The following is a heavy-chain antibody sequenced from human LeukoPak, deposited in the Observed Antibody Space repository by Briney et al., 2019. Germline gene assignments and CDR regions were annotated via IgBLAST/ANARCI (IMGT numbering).Heavy chain of an antibody. CDR2: ISWNSGRI. D-gene: IGHD3-22*01. Sequence: GGSLRLSCAASGFTFDDYAMHWVRQTPGQGLEWVSSISWNSGRIDYADSVKGRFAISKDSAKNFLYLQMNSLRAEDTALYYCAKSTDYYDTSGYYRVGAFDIWGQGTLVTVSS. CDR3: AKSTDYYDTSGYYRVGAFDI. J-gene: IGHJ3*02. CDR1: GFTFDDYA. V-gene: IGHV3-9*01.